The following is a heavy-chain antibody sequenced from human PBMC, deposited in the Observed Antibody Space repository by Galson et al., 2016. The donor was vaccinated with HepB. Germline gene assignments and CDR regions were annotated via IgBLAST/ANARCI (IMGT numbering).Heavy chain of an antibody. V-gene: IGHV1-2*02. J-gene: IGHJ3*02. Sequence: SVKVSCKASGYPFTDHYVYWVRQAPGQGLEWMGRINPKSGGTDYAQNFQGRVTMTRDTSINTAYMELTGLKGDDTAVYFCARACSNANCFYDAFDIWGQGTMVTVSS. CDR2: INPKSGGT. CDR1: GYPFTDHY. CDR3: ARACSNANCFYDAFDI. D-gene: IGHD4/OR15-4a*01.